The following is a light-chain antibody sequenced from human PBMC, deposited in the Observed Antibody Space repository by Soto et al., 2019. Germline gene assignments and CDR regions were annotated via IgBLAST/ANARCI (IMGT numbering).Light chain of an antibody. V-gene: IGKV1-39*01. CDR1: QNIGVY. Sequence: DIQMTQSPSSLSASVGDRATITCRASQNIGVYLNWYQKKPGKAPKLLIHAASSLHSGVPSTFSGSGSGTDFALTISSLQPEDFATYYCHQTAANPWTFAQGTKVEIK. J-gene: IGKJ1*01. CDR2: AAS. CDR3: HQTAANPWT.